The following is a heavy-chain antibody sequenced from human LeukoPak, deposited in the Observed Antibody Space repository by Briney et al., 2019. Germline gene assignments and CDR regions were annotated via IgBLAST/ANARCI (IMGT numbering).Heavy chain of an antibody. CDR2: ICTSGST. CDR1: GGSISSGSYY. CDR3: ARGSCSDGTCYDNRGYFDY. J-gene: IGHJ4*02. V-gene: IGHV4-61*02. D-gene: IGHD2-15*01. Sequence: PSETLSLTCTVSGGSISSGSYYWNWIRQPAGKGLEWIGRICTSGSTNYSPSLNSRVTISVDTSKNQFSLKLSSVTAADTAVYYCARGSCSDGTCYDNRGYFDYWGQGTLVTVSS.